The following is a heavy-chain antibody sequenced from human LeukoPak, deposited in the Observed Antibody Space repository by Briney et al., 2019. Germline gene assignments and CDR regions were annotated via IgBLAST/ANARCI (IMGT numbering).Heavy chain of an antibody. V-gene: IGHV1-69*05. CDR2: IIPIFGTA. D-gene: IGHD5-24*01. J-gene: IGHJ4*02. Sequence: ASVKVSCKASGGTFSSYAISRVRQAPGQGLERMGGIIPIFGTANYAQKFQGRVTITTDESTSTAYMELSSLRSEDTAVYYCASTRGMATTGILDYWGQGTLVTVSS. CDR1: GGTFSSYA. CDR3: ASTRGMATTGILDY.